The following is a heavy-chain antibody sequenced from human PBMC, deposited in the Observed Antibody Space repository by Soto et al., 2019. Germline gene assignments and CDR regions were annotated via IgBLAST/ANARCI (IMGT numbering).Heavy chain of an antibody. D-gene: IGHD1-7*01. Sequence: SETLSLTCTVSSGSINSFYWAWMRQPAGKGLEWIGRIHSSGTTNYNPSLSSRVTMSVDPSKNQFSLRLTSVTAADTAVYYCARDRIIGTSYTDYWGQGILVTVS. J-gene: IGHJ4*02. CDR1: SGSINSFY. V-gene: IGHV4-4*07. CDR2: IHSSGTT. CDR3: ARDRIIGTSYTDY.